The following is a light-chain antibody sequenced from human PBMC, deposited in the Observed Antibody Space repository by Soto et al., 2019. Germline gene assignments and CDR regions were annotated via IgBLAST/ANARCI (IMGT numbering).Light chain of an antibody. J-gene: IGKJ1*01. Sequence: EIVLTQSPGTLSLSPGERATLSCRASQSVSSSXLAWYQQKPGQAPRLLIYGASSRATGIPDRFSGSGSGTDFTLTISRLEPEDFAVYYCQQYGSSPQTFGQGTKVEIK. V-gene: IGKV3-20*01. CDR3: QQYGSSPQT. CDR2: GAS. CDR1: QSVSSSX.